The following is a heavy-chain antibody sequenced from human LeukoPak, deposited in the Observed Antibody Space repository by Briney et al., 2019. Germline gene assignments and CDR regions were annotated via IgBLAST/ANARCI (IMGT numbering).Heavy chain of an antibody. CDR1: GGSISSSNYY. D-gene: IGHD3-22*01. Sequence: SETLSLTCTVSGGSISSSNYYWGWIRQPPGKGLEWIGTIYYSGSTYCNPSLKSRVTISVDTSKNQFSLKLSSVTAADTAVYYCARDYYDSRGADYWGQGTLVTVSS. V-gene: IGHV4-39*01. J-gene: IGHJ4*02. CDR2: IYYSGST. CDR3: ARDYYDSRGADY.